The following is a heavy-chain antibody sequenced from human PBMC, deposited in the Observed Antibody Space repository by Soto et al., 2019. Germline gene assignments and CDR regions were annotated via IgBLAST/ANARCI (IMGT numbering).Heavy chain of an antibody. CDR3: ATRPLLPGAP. V-gene: IGHV3-53*01. CDR2: IYSGGST. D-gene: IGHD3-22*01. J-gene: IGHJ3*01. CDR1: GFTFSSND. Sequence: EVQLVESGGDLIQPGGSLRLSCAASGFTFSSNDMNWVRQAPGKGLEWVSLIYSGGSTYYADSMKGRFTISRDNSKNTLYLQMSSLRAEDTAVYYCATRPLLPGAPWGQGTMVTVSS.